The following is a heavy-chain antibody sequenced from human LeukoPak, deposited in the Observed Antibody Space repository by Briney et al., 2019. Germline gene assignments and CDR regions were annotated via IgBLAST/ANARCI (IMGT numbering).Heavy chain of an antibody. CDR3: ARGSYDSSGYFDY. CDR1: GFTVSSTY. Sequence: GGSLRLSCAASGFTVSSTYMSWVRQAPGKVLEWVAFIYSGGSTYYAGSVRGRFTISRANPKNTLYLQMNSLGAEDTAVYYCARGSYDSSGYFDYWGQGTLVTVSS. D-gene: IGHD3-22*01. V-gene: IGHV3-66*01. J-gene: IGHJ4*02. CDR2: IYSGGST.